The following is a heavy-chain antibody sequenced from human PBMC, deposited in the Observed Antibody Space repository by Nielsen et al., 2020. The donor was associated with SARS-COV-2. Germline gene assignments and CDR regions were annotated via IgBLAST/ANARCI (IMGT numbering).Heavy chain of an antibody. V-gene: IGHV3-15*01. J-gene: IGHJ3*02. CDR1: GFTFSDYY. Sequence: GESLKISCAASGFTFSDYYMSWVRQAPGKGLEWVGRIKSKTDGGTTDYAAPVKGRFTISRDDSKNTLYLQMNSLKTEDTAVYYCTSDTRFLAGNDAFDIWGQGTMVTVSS. CDR2: IKSKTDGGTT. D-gene: IGHD3-3*01. CDR3: TSDTRFLAGNDAFDI.